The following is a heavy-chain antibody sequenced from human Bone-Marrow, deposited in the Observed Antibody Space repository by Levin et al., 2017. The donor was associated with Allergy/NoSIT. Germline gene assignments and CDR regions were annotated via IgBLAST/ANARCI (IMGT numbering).Heavy chain of an antibody. J-gene: IGHJ6*02. V-gene: IGHV4-30-2*01. D-gene: IGHD6-13*01. CDR1: GGSISSGGYS. CDR3: ARATTSSSWSYYYYGMDV. Sequence: SETLSLTCAVSGGSISSGGYSWSWIRQPPGKGLEWIGYIYHSGSTYYNPSLKSRVTISVDRSKNQFSLKLSSVTAADTAVYYCARATTSSSWSYYYYGMDVWGQGTTVTVSS. CDR2: IYHSGST.